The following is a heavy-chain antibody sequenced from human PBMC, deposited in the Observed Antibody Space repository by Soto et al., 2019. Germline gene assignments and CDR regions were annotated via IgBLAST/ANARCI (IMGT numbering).Heavy chain of an antibody. CDR3: ARERLVATGTTIDY. CDR1: GGSISSGGYY. CDR2: IHYSGNS. J-gene: IGHJ4*02. V-gene: IGHV4-31*03. Sequence: QVQLQESGPGLVKPSQTLSLTCTVSGGSISSGGYYWSWIRQHPGKVLEWIGYIHYSGNSDYNPSLKSRLSISVDTSKNQFSLRLSSVTAADTAVYYCARERLVATGTTIDYWGQGTLVTVSS. D-gene: IGHD1-1*01.